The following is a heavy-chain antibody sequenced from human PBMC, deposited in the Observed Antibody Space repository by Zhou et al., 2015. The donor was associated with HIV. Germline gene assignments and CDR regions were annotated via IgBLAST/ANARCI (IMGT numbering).Heavy chain of an antibody. V-gene: IGHV1-69*06. CDR3: ARSNVNHDYAFDL. CDR1: GGTFSGSD. CDR2: ITPMFETE. D-gene: IGHD3-16*01. Sequence: LMQSGTEVTKPGSSVKVSCKATGGTFSGSDISWVRQAPGQGLEWMGSITPMFETETYAEKFRARLTITVDKSTSAAYMELSSLTSEDAAVYFCARSNVNHDYAFDLWGQGTKVIVSS. J-gene: IGHJ3*01.